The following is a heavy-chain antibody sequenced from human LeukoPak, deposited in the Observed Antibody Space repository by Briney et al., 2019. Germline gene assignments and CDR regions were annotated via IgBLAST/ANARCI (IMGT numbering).Heavy chain of an antibody. D-gene: IGHD6-19*01. Sequence: GGSLRLSCAASGFTFSSYGMHWVRQAPGKGLEWVAVIWYDGSNKYYADSVKGRFTISRDNSKNTLYLQMNSLRAEDTAVYYCARDPRGISVGGAGFFDYWGQGALVTVSS. CDR1: GFTFSSYG. V-gene: IGHV3-33*08. CDR3: ARDPRGISVGGAGFFDY. J-gene: IGHJ4*02. CDR2: IWYDGSNK.